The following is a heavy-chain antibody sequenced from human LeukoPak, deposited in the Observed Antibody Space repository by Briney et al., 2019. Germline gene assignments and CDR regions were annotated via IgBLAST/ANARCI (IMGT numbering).Heavy chain of an antibody. J-gene: IGHJ4*02. V-gene: IGHV3-21*01. Sequence: GGSLRLSCAASGFTFSSYGMSWVRQAPGKGLEWVSSISSSSNYIYYADSVKGRFTISRDNAKKSLDLEMNSLRAEDTAVYYCARGYYYGSGSHKNFDYWGQGTLVTVSS. CDR2: ISSSSNYI. CDR1: GFTFSSYG. D-gene: IGHD3-10*01. CDR3: ARGYYYGSGSHKNFDY.